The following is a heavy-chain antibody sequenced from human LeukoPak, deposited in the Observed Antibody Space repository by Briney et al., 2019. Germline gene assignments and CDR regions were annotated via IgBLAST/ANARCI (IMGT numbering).Heavy chain of an antibody. Sequence: ASVKLFCKASGYTFTSYDINWVRHASGQGLEWMGWMNPNSGNTVYAQKSQGRVTITRNTSISTAYMELSSRRSEDAAVYYCARGYYDSRGSIVFGYWGQGTLVTVSS. J-gene: IGHJ4*02. V-gene: IGHV1-8*01. CDR2: MNPNSGNT. CDR3: ARGYYDSRGSIVFGY. CDR1: GYTFTSYD. D-gene: IGHD3-22*01.